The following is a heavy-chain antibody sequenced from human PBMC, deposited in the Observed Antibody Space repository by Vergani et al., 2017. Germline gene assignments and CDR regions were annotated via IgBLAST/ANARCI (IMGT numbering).Heavy chain of an antibody. CDR1: GFTLRNYD. CDR2: IQFDGSNQ. CDR3: AKQVRGWGIDY. V-gene: IGHV3-30*02. D-gene: IGHD3-16*01. J-gene: IGHJ4*02. Sequence: QVQLLESGGGVVQRGGSLRLSCATSGFTLRNYDMQWISQGPGKGLEFVAFIQFDGSNQYYADSVKGGFTLYRDFSKNTLYLQKNSLRTDDTATYYCAKQVRGWGIDYWGQGTQVIVSS.